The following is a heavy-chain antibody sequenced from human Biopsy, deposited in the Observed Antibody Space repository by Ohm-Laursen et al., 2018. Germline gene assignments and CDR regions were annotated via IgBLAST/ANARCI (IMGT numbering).Heavy chain of an antibody. CDR1: GGSFTGPY. Sequence: SVTLSLTCTVSGGSFTGPYWSWIRQPPGQGLEWIAHISYTGYTSYTPSIKRRVTISVDTSRNHFSLRLSSLTAADLAVYYCARGSNEDGGLGFAHWGQGTLVTVSS. CDR2: ISYTGYT. V-gene: IGHV4-59*11. J-gene: IGHJ4*02. D-gene: IGHD4-23*01. CDR3: ARGSNEDGGLGFAH.